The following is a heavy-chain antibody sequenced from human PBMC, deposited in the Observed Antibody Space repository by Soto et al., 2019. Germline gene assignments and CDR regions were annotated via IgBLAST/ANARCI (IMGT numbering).Heavy chain of an antibody. J-gene: IGHJ5*02. Sequence: KPSETLSLTCAVSGGSISSGGYSWSWIRQPPGKGLEWIGSIFYSGSTYYNTSLKSRVTISVDTSKNQFSLKLSSVTAADTAVYYCARGRVVVVVAATRYWFDPWGQGTLVTVSS. CDR1: GGSISSGGYS. CDR3: ARGRVVVVVAATRYWFDP. CDR2: IFYSGST. V-gene: IGHV4-30-2*03. D-gene: IGHD2-15*01.